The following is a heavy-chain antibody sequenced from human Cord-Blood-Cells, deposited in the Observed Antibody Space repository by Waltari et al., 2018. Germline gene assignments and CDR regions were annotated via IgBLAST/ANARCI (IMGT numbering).Heavy chain of an antibody. CDR2: IKQDGSEK. Sequence: EVQLVESGGGLVQPGGSLRLSCAASGFTFSRYGVSWARQAPGKGLEWVANIKQDGSEKYYVDSVKGRFTISRDNAKNSLYLQMNSLRAEDTAVYYCAREGIAVALDYWGQGTLVTVSS. V-gene: IGHV3-7*01. D-gene: IGHD6-19*01. CDR1: GFTFSRYG. J-gene: IGHJ4*02. CDR3: AREGIAVALDY.